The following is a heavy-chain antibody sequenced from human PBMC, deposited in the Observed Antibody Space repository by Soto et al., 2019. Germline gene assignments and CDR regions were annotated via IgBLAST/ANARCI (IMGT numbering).Heavy chain of an antibody. J-gene: IGHJ4*02. Sequence: PGGSLRLSCASSGFTFSYYSMHWVRQAPGKGLEWVTFISGSGDTKYYADSVKGRFTISRDNAKNTLYLQMNSLRDEDTAVYYCAKYCSSDVCFDYWGQGTLVTVSS. CDR2: ISGSGDTK. D-gene: IGHD2-8*01. CDR1: GFTFSYYS. CDR3: AKYCSSDVCFDY. V-gene: IGHV3-48*02.